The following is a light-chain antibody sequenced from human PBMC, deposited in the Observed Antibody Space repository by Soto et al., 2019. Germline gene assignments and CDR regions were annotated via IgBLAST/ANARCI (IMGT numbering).Light chain of an antibody. Sequence: DIQMTQSPSSLSASVGDRVTITCRASQSIANYLAWYQQKPGKVPKLLIYAASILKSGVPSRFSGSQYGTDFTLTISSLQPEDVATYYCQKYNTAPFTFGPGTKQDV. V-gene: IGKV1-27*01. CDR2: AAS. J-gene: IGKJ3*01. CDR3: QKYNTAPFT. CDR1: QSIANY.